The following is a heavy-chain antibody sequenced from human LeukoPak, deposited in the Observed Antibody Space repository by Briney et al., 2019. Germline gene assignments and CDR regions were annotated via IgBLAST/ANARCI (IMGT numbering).Heavy chain of an antibody. V-gene: IGHV3-11*04. CDR1: GFTFREYY. J-gene: IGHJ4*02. D-gene: IGHD2-2*01. CDR2: KRRRGGDI. Sequence: GGSLRLSCAASGFTFREYYKRWVRQARGKGGEGVSHKRRRGGDIYYADSEKGRFTISRENAKNSLYLKMRSLRGEDTAVYYCARVGYCSTTSCYWRAFDCWGQGTLVTVSS. CDR3: ARVGYCSTTSCYWRAFDC.